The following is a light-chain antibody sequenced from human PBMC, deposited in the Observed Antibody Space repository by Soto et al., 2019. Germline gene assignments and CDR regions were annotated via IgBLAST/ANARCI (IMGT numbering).Light chain of an antibody. Sequence: IVLTQSPGTLSLSPGERATLSCRASQSLSNNFLAWYQQKPGQAPRLLIYEASNRATGTPDRFSGSGSGTDFTLTISRLEPEDFAVYYCQQYSISPRAFGQGTKVEIK. CDR1: QSLSNNF. V-gene: IGKV3-20*01. CDR3: QQYSISPRA. J-gene: IGKJ1*01. CDR2: EAS.